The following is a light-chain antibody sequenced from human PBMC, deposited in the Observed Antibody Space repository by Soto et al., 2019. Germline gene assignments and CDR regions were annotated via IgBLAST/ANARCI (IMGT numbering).Light chain of an antibody. Sequence: DIQMTQSPSSLSASVGDRVTITCRASQGIGNDLAWFQQKPGKAPKSLIYGASSLHSGVPSKFSGSGSGTDFTLTISSLQAEDFATYYCQQYISTPYTFGQGTKLEIK. CDR3: QQYISTPYT. CDR1: QGIGND. J-gene: IGKJ2*01. CDR2: GAS. V-gene: IGKV1-16*02.